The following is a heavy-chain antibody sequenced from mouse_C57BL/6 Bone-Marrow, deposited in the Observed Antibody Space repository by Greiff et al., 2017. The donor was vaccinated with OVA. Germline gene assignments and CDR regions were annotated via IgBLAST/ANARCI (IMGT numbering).Heavy chain of an antibody. CDR3: TRGYYDYEGFDY. CDR2: ISSGGDYI. D-gene: IGHD2-4*01. J-gene: IGHJ2*01. Sequence: EVKLQESGEGLVKPGGSLKLSCAASGFTFSSYAMSWVRQTPEKRLEWVAYISSGGDYIYYADTVKGRFTISRDNARNTLYLQMSSLKSEDTAMYYCTRGYYDYEGFDYWGQGTTLTVSS. V-gene: IGHV5-9-1*02. CDR1: GFTFSSYA.